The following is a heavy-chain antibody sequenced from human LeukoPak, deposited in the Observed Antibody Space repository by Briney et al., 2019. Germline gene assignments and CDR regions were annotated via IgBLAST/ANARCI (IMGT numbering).Heavy chain of an antibody. D-gene: IGHD3-10*01. Sequence: SETLSLTCTVSGGSISSYYWSWIRQPPGKGLEWIGYIYYSGSTNYNPSLKSRVTISVDTSKNQFSLKLSSVTAADTAVYYCAGSPQLRYFDYWGQGTLVTVSS. J-gene: IGHJ4*02. CDR2: IYYSGST. V-gene: IGHV4-59*01. CDR1: GGSISSYY. CDR3: AGSPQLRYFDY.